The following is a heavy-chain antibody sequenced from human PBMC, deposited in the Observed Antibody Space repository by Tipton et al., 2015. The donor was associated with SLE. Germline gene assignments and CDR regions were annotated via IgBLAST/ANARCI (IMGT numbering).Heavy chain of an antibody. Sequence: LRLSCAVYGGSFSGYYWSWIRQPPGKGLEWIGEINHSGSTNYNPSLKSRVTISVDTSKNQFSLKLSSVTAADTAVYYCASGYSLGVWGKGTTVTVSS. CDR3: ASGYSLGV. J-gene: IGHJ6*03. CDR2: INHSGST. V-gene: IGHV4-34*01. CDR1: GGSFSGYY.